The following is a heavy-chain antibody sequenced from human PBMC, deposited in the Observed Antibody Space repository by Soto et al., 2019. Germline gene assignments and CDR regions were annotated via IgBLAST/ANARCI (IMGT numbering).Heavy chain of an antibody. CDR1: GGSFSGYY. J-gene: IGHJ4*02. D-gene: IGHD6-6*01. CDR3: ARGAAARPYYFDY. Sequence: SETLSLTCAVYGGSFSGYYWSWIRQPPGKGLEWIGEINHSGSTNYNPSLKSRVTISVDTSKNQFSLKLSSVTAADTAVYYCARGAAARPYYFDYWGPGTILTVYS. CDR2: INHSGST. V-gene: IGHV4-34*01.